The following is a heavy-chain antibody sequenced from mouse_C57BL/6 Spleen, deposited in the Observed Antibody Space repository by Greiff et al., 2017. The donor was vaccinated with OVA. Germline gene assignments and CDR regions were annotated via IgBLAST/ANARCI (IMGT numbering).Heavy chain of an antibody. CDR2: ISYSGST. CDR1: GYSITSGYD. J-gene: IGHJ4*01. Sequence: VQLQQSGPSMVKPSQSLSLPCTVTGYSITSGYDWHWIRHFPGNKLEWMGYISYSGSTNYNPSLKSRISITHDTSKNHFFLKLNSVTTEDTATYYCARGLYAMDYWGQGTSVTVSS. CDR3: ARGLYAMDY. V-gene: IGHV3-1*01.